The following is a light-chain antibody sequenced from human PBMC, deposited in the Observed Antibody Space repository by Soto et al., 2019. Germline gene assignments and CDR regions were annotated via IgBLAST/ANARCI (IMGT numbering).Light chain of an antibody. J-gene: IGKJ1*01. CDR2: GTS. V-gene: IGKV3-20*01. CDR1: QTISSNY. Sequence: EIVLTQSPGTLSVSPGEMATLSCRASQTISSNYLAWYQQKPGQAPSLLIHGTSRRATGIPDRFSGSGSGTDFTLTISRLEPEDSAIYYCQQYVSWTFGQGTKVEIK. CDR3: QQYVSWT.